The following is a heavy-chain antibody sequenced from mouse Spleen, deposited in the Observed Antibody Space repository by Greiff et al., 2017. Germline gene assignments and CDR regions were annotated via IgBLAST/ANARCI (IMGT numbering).Heavy chain of an antibody. CDR3: ARGGSYSPFAY. D-gene: IGHD2-12*01. CDR1: GYTFTSYW. V-gene: IGHV1-61*01. J-gene: IGHJ3*01. Sequence: VQLQQPGAELVRPGSSVKLSCKASGYTFTSYWMDWVKQRPGQGLEWIGNIYPSDSETHYNQKFKGKATLTVDTSSSTAYMQLSSLTSEDSAVYYCARGGSYSPFAYWGQGTLVTVSA. CDR2: IYPSDSET.